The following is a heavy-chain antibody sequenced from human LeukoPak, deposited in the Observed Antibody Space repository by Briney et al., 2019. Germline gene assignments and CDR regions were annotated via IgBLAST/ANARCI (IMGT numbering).Heavy chain of an antibody. V-gene: IGHV3-48*04. Sequence: GGSLRLSCAASGFTFSSYSMNWVRQAPGKGLEWISYISSSSSTIYYADSVKGRFTISRDNAKDSLYLQMNSLRAEDTAMYYCARDQDDSSGYLVWVNYWGQGTLVTVSS. D-gene: IGHD3-22*01. CDR2: ISSSSSTI. J-gene: IGHJ4*02. CDR3: ARDQDDSSGYLVWVNY. CDR1: GFTFSSYS.